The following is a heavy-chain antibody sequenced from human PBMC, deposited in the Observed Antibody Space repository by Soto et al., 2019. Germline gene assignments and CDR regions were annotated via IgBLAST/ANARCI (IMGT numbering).Heavy chain of an antibody. CDR1: GFTFTNSA. CDR3: AAGGGGLRYCSGGSCYTLDGMDV. D-gene: IGHD2-15*01. Sequence: SEKVSCKASGFTFTNSAVQWVRQARGQRLEWIGWIVVGSGNSNYAQQFLERVTITRDMPTSPAYMELSSLRSEDTAVYYCAAGGGGLRYCSGGSCYTLDGMDVWGQGTTVTVSS. J-gene: IGHJ6*02. CDR2: IVVGSGNS. V-gene: IGHV1-58*01.